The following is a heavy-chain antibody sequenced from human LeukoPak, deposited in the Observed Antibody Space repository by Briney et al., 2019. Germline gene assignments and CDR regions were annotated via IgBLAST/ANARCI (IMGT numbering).Heavy chain of an antibody. V-gene: IGHV1-69*13. J-gene: IGHJ6*04. CDR2: IIPIFGTA. CDR1: VGIFSSYA. CDR3: ALSGAIFGVVITPFVDV. Sequence: SVKVSCKASVGIFSSYAISWVRQAPGQGLEWMGGIIPIFGTANYAQKFQGRVTITADESTSTAYMELSSLRSEDTAVYYCALSGAIFGVVITPFVDVWGKGTTVTVSS. D-gene: IGHD3-3*01.